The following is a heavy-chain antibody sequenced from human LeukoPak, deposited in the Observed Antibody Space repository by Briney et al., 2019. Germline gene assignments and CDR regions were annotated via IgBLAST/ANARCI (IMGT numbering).Heavy chain of an antibody. Sequence: GGSLRLSCADSGFTFTSYWMSWVREAPGKGLEWVANIKQDGSEKYYVDSVKGRFTISRDNAKNSLYLQMNSLRAEDTAVYYCARASSGGFHYWGQGTLVTVSS. CDR1: GFTFTSYW. CDR2: IKQDGSEK. CDR3: ARASSGGFHY. J-gene: IGHJ4*02. V-gene: IGHV3-7*03. D-gene: IGHD2-15*01.